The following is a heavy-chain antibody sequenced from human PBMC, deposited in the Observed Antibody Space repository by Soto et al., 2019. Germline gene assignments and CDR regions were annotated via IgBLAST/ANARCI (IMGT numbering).Heavy chain of an antibody. Sequence: EVQLLESGGGLVQPGGSLRLSCAASGFTFSSYAMSWVRQAPGKGLEWVSAISGSGDSTYYADSVKGRFTISRDNSTNPLHLQMNRLRAADTAVAYSAKRACGTYYFDYWGQGTLVTVSS. CDR1: GFTFSSYA. CDR3: AKRACGTYYFDY. CDR2: ISGSGDST. J-gene: IGHJ4*02. D-gene: IGHD1-26*01. V-gene: IGHV3-23*01.